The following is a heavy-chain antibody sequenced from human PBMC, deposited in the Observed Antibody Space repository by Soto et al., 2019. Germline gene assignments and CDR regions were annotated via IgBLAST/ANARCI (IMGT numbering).Heavy chain of an antibody. V-gene: IGHV3-33*01. CDR1: GFTFSAYG. D-gene: IGHD5-12*01. Sequence: QVQLVESGGGAVQPGRSLRLSCAASGFTFSAYGMHWVRQAPGKGLEWLTVIWYEGDDNYANSVKGRFTISRDNSKNTLYLQMNSLRAEDTAVYYCARDNIGSSSGMDVWGQGTTVTVSS. CDR2: IWYEGDD. CDR3: ARDNIGSSSGMDV. J-gene: IGHJ6*02.